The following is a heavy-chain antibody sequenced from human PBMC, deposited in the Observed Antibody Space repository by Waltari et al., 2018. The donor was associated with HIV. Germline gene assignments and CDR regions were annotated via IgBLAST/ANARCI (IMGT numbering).Heavy chain of an antibody. CDR1: GYTFTNYD. J-gene: IGHJ3*02. V-gene: IGHV1-8*01. D-gene: IGHD3-22*01. Sequence: QVQLVQSGAEVKKPGASVKASCKASGYTFTNYDINWVRQAPGQGLEWMGWMNPNSGNTGYAQKFQGRVTMTRNTSISTAYMELGSLRSEDTAVYYCARGYSYDRSGEAFDIWGQGTMVTVSS. CDR2: MNPNSGNT. CDR3: ARGYSYDRSGEAFDI.